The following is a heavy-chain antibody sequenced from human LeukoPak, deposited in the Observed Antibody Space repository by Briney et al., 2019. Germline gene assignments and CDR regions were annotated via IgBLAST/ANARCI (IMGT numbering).Heavy chain of an antibody. D-gene: IGHD5-18*01. CDR1: GYTFTSYG. Sequence: ASVKVSCKASGYTFTSYGISWVRQAPGQGLEWMGWISAYNGNTNYAQKLQGRVTMTTDTSTSTAYMELRSLRSDDTAVYYCARGFSGYSYGRDAFDIWGQGTMVTVSS. CDR3: ARGFSGYSYGRDAFDI. CDR2: ISAYNGNT. V-gene: IGHV1-18*01. J-gene: IGHJ3*02.